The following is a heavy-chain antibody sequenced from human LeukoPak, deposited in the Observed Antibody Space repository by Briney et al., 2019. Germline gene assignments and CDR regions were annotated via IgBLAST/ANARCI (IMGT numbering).Heavy chain of an antibody. V-gene: IGHV3-21*01. D-gene: IGHD5-18*01. CDR1: GFTFSSYS. J-gene: IGHJ4*02. CDR2: ISSSSRYI. CDR3: ARYPPSHRAMDN. Sequence: GGSLRLSCAASGFTFSSYSMNWVRQAPGKGLEWVSSISSSSRYIYYADSVKGRFTISRDNAKNSLYLQMNSLRAEDTAVYYCARYPPSHRAMDNWGQGTLVTVSS.